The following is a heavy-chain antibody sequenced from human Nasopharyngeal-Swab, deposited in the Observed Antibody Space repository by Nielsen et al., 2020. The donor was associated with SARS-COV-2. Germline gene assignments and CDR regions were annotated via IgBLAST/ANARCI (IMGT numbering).Heavy chain of an antibody. V-gene: IGHV3-23*01. CDR2: ISGGGVGT. J-gene: IGHJ6*02. D-gene: IGHD4-11*01. CDR3: ARVSTSNYYYYYGMDV. Sequence: WIRQPPGKGPEWVSTISGGGVGTYYADSVKGRFTITRDNAKNSLYLQMNSLRAEDTAVYYCARVSTSNYYYYYGMDVWGQGTTVTVSS.